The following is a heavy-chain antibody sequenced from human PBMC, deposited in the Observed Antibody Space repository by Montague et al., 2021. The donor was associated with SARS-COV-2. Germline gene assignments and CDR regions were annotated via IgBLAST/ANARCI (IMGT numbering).Heavy chain of an antibody. CDR1: GFSLSTSGMC. J-gene: IGHJ4*02. CDR2: IDWDDDK. D-gene: IGHD3-9*01. CDR3: ARIRDYDILIGSYSGFDY. V-gene: IGHV2-70*01. Sequence: VKHTQTLTLTCTFSGFSLSTSGMCVSWIRQPPGKALEWLALIDWDDDKYYSTSLKTRLTISKDTSKNQVVLTMTNMDPVDTATYYCARIRDYDILIGSYSGFDYWGQGTLVTVSS.